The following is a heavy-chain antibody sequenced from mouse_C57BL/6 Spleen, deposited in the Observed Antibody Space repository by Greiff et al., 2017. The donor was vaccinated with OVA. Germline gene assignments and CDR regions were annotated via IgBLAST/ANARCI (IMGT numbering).Heavy chain of an antibody. CDR1: GYAFSSSW. V-gene: IGHV1-82*01. CDR2: IYPGDGDT. CDR3: ARDSSGYVDY. Sequence: VQLQQSGPELVKPGASVKISCRASGYAFSSSWMNWVKQRPGKGLEWIGRIYPGDGDTNYNGKFMGKATLTADKSSSTAYMQLSSLTSEDSAVYFCARDSSGYVDYWGQGTTLTVSS. J-gene: IGHJ2*01. D-gene: IGHD3-2*02.